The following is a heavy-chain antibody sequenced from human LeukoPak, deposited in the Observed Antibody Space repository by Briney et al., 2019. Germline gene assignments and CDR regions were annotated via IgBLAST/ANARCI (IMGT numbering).Heavy chain of an antibody. Sequence: GGSLRLSCAASGFTFSSYAMYWVRQAPGKGLEGVSGFSGGDGSTSYADSVKGRFTISRDNSKNTLYLQMNSLRAEDTAVYYCAKGKVVPATIYDYWGQGTLVTVSS. V-gene: IGHV3-23*01. CDR1: GFTFSSYA. D-gene: IGHD2-2*02. CDR2: FSGGDGST. CDR3: AKGKVVPATIYDY. J-gene: IGHJ4*02.